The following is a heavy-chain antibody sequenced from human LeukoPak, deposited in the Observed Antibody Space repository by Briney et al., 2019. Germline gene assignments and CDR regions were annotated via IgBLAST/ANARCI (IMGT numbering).Heavy chain of an antibody. Sequence: SETLSLTCTVSGGSISSSSYYWGWIRQPPGKGLGWVGSIYYSGSTYYNPSLKSRVTISVDTSKNQFSLKLSSVTAADTAVYYCARDSSGWSDDYFDYWGQRTLVTVSS. CDR2: IYYSGST. D-gene: IGHD6-19*01. CDR3: ARDSSGWSDDYFDY. V-gene: IGHV4-39*02. CDR1: GGSISSSSYY. J-gene: IGHJ4*02.